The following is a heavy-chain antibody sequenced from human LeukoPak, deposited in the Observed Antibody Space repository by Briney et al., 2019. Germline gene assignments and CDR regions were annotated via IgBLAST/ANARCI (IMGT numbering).Heavy chain of an antibody. Sequence: SGRSLRLSCAASGFTFSSYGMHWVRQAPGKGLEWVAVISYDGSNKYYADSVKGRFTISRDNSKNTLYLQMNSLRAEDTAVYYCAKDALSGYYYCPLGYWGQGTLVTVSS. CDR1: GFTFSSYG. CDR3: AKDALSGYYYCPLGY. CDR2: ISYDGSNK. D-gene: IGHD3-22*01. V-gene: IGHV3-30*18. J-gene: IGHJ4*02.